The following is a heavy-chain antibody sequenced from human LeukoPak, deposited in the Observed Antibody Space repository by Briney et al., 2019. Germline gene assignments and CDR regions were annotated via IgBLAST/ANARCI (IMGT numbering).Heavy chain of an antibody. J-gene: IGHJ6*02. Sequence: QLGGSLRLSCGTSGFTFGGFTKHWVRQASGKGLEWVGRIRSKTDNYATSYAASVKGRFTISRDDSKNTAYLQMNSLEIEDTAVYFCAGHGTFTNYYYTMDVWGQGTTVTVSS. CDR3: AGHGTFTNYYYTMDV. CDR2: IRSKTDNYAT. D-gene: IGHD2-8*01. CDR1: GFTFGGFT. V-gene: IGHV3-73*01.